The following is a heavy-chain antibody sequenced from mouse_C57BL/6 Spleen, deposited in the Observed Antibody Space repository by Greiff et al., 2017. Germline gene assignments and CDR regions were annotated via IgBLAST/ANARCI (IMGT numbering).Heavy chain of an antibody. Sequence: VKLMESGPELVKPGASVKISCKASGYAFSSSWMNWVKQRPGKGLEWIGRIYPGDGDTNYNGKFKGKATLTADKSSSTAYMQLSSLTSEDSAVYFCARGGYYGSSYLDYWGQGTTLTVSS. CDR3: ARGGYYGSSYLDY. D-gene: IGHD1-1*01. V-gene: IGHV1-82*01. CDR1: GYAFSSSW. J-gene: IGHJ2*01. CDR2: IYPGDGDT.